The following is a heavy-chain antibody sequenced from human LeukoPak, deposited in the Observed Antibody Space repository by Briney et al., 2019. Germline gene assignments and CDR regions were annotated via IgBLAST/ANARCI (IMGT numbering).Heavy chain of an antibody. CDR3: ARGRGDYEGNYFDY. Sequence: PSETLSLTCAVCGGSFSVYYWSWIRQPPGKGLEWIGEINHSGSTNYNPSLKSRVTISVDTSKNQFSLKLSSVTAADTAVYYCARGRGDYEGNYFDYWGQGTLVTVSS. CDR1: GGSFSVYY. J-gene: IGHJ4*02. D-gene: IGHD4-17*01. V-gene: IGHV4-34*01. CDR2: INHSGST.